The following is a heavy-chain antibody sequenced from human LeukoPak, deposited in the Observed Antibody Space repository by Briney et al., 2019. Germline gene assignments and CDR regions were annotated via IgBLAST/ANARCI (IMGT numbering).Heavy chain of an antibody. V-gene: IGHV3-23*01. J-gene: IGHJ4*02. CDR2: ISGSGGST. CDR3: AKTIQLWLRLLFDF. CDR1: GLTFSSYA. D-gene: IGHD5-18*01. Sequence: GGSLRLSCAASGLTFSSYAMSWVRQAPGRGLEWVSAISGSGGSTYYADSVKGRFTISRDNSKNTLYLQMNSLRDEDTAVYYCAKTIQLWLRLLFDFWGQGTLVSVSS.